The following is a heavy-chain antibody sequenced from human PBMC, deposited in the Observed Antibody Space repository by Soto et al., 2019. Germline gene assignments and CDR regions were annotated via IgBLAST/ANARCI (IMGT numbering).Heavy chain of an antibody. V-gene: IGHV1-69*01. CDR1: GGTLNNYA. CDR2: ILPVSAPP. Sequence: QVQLVQSGAEVKKPGSSVRVSCKASGGTLNNYAINWVRQAPGQGLEWMGGILPVSAPPDYAQKFQGRVSITADHSTRTVYMELSRLTSDDTAVYFCATDSNYDVSNSFWGQGTLVSVSS. J-gene: IGHJ4*02. D-gene: IGHD3-3*01. CDR3: ATDSNYDVSNSF.